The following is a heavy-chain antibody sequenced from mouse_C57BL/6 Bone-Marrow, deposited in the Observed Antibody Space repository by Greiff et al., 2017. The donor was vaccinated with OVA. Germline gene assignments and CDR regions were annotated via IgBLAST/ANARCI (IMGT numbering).Heavy chain of an antibody. D-gene: IGHD1-1*01. CDR1: GYTFTSYW. CDR2: IHPNSGST. Sequence: VQLQQPGAELVKPGASVKLSCKASGYTFTSYWMHWVKQRPGQGLEWIGMIHPNSGSTNYNEKFKSKATLTVDKSSSTAYMQLSSLTSEDSAVYYCARGGIITTVVATDFDYWGQGTTLTVSS. CDR3: ARGGIITTVVATDFDY. V-gene: IGHV1-64*01. J-gene: IGHJ2*01.